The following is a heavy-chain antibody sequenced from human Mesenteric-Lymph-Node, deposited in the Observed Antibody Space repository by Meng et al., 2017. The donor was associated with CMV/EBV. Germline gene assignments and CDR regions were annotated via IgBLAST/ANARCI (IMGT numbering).Heavy chain of an antibody. CDR1: GYTFTSYY. J-gene: IGHJ5*02. CDR3: VITTRWAEKWIDP. V-gene: IGHV1-46*01. CDR2: INPSGGST. D-gene: IGHD1-1*01. Sequence: ASVKVSCKASGYTFTSYYMHWVRQAPGQGLEWMGIINPSGGSTSYAQKFQGRVTMTRDTSTSTVYMELSSLRSEDTAVYYCVITTRWAEKWIDPWGQGTLVTVSS.